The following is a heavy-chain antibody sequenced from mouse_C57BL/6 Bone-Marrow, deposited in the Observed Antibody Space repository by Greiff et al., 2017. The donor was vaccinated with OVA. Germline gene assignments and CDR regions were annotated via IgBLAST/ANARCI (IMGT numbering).Heavy chain of an antibody. CDR2: IYPSDSET. CDR3: ARSLYYYGSSGAY. D-gene: IGHD1-1*01. J-gene: IGHJ3*01. V-gene: IGHV1-61*01. CDR1: GYTFTSYW. Sequence: QVHVKQPGAELVRPGSSVKLSCKASGYTFTSYWMDWVKQRPGQGLEWIGNIYPSDSETHYNQKFKDKATLTVDKSSSTAYMQLSSLTSEDSAVYYCARSLYYYGSSGAYWGQGTLVTVSA.